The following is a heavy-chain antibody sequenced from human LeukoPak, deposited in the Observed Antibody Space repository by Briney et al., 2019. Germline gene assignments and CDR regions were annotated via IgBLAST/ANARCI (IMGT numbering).Heavy chain of an antibody. CDR3: ARDGHHYGVDY. V-gene: IGHV4-31*03. J-gene: IGHJ4*02. CDR1: GGSISSGGYY. Sequence: SQTLSLTCTVSGGSISSGGYYWSWIRQHPGKGLGWIGYIYYSGSTYYNPSLKSRVTISVDTSKNQFSLKLSSVTAADTAVYYCARDGHHYGVDYWGQGTLVTVSS. CDR2: IYYSGST. D-gene: IGHD4/OR15-4a*01.